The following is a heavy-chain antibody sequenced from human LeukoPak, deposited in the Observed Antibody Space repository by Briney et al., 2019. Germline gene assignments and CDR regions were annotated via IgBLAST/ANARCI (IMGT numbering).Heavy chain of an antibody. Sequence: ASVRASCKASGFSFSSYGFSWVRQAPGQGLEWMGWISAYNGKTKYAQKFQGRVTMTTDTSTTTVYMNLRSLRSDDTAVYFCARGGALTSFDSWGQGTLITVSS. D-gene: IGHD1-26*01. CDR2: ISAYNGKT. V-gene: IGHV1-18*01. J-gene: IGHJ4*02. CDR3: ARGGALTSFDS. CDR1: GFSFSSYG.